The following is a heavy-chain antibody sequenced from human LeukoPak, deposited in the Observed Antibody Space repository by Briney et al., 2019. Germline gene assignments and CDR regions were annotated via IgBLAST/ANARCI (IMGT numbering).Heavy chain of an antibody. V-gene: IGHV3-30*02. Sequence: QAGGSLRLSCAASGFTFSSYGMHWVRQAPGKGLEWVAFIRYDGRNKYYEDFVKGRFTISRDNAKNTLYLQMNSLRAEDTAVYYCARGEYGEFDYWGQGTLVTVSS. J-gene: IGHJ4*02. CDR2: IRYDGRNK. CDR1: GFTFSSYG. CDR3: ARGEYGEFDY. D-gene: IGHD4-17*01.